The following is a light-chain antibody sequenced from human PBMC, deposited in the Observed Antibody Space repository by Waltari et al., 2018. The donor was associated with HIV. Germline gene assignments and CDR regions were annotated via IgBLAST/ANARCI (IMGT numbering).Light chain of an antibody. CDR1: QDVGNK. Sequence: DIQMTQSPSSLSASVADGVTINCRTSQDVGNKINWYQHKSGRAPRLLIYAASSLQPGVPSRFSGSGWGTHFSLTIISPQPEDFADYYCQQSYSLPYTFGQGTKVE. CDR2: AAS. J-gene: IGKJ2*01. CDR3: QQSYSLPYT. V-gene: IGKV1-39*01.